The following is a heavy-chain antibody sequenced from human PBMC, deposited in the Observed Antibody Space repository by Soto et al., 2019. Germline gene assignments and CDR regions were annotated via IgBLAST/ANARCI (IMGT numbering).Heavy chain of an antibody. D-gene: IGHD3-3*01. CDR1: GGYISSYY. V-gene: IGHV4-59*01. CDR3: ASPGVYYDFWSGPDCYYMDV. Sequence: SETLSLTCTVSGGYISSYYWSLIRQPTGKGLEWIGYIYYSGSTNYNPSLKSRVTISVDTSKNQFSLKLSSVTAADTAVYYCASPGVYYDFWSGPDCYYMDVWGKGTTVTVS. J-gene: IGHJ6*03. CDR2: IYYSGST.